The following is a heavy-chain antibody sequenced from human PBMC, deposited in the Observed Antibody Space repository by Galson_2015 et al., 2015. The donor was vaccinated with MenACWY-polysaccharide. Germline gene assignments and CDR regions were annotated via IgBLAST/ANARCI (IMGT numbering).Heavy chain of an antibody. CDR2: IYYSGST. J-gene: IGHJ4*02. Sequence: TVSGDSISSYYWNWIRQPPGKGLEWIGYIYYSGSTNYNPSLKSRVTLSVDTSKNQFSLKLSSVTAADTAIYFCARGFYDSSGYSEPFDFWGQGTLVTVSS. CDR1: GDSISSYY. V-gene: IGHV4-59*01. CDR3: ARGFYDSSGYSEPFDF. D-gene: IGHD3-22*01.